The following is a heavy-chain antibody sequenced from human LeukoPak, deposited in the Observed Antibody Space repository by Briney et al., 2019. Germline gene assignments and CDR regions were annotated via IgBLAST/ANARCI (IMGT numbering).Heavy chain of an antibody. J-gene: IGHJ4*02. CDR3: ARDPPDY. Sequence: ASVKVSCKASGYTFTSYGISWVRQAAGQGLEWMGWISADNGNTNYAQKLQGRVTMTTDTSTSTACMELRCLISDDTAVYYCARDPPDYWGQGTLVTVSS. V-gene: IGHV1-18*01. CDR1: GYTFTSYG. CDR2: ISADNGNT.